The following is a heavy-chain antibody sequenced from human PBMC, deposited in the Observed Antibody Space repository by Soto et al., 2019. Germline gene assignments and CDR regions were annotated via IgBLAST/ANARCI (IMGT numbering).Heavy chain of an antibody. CDR2: ISGTSETI. Sequence: DVQLVESGGGLVKPGGSLRLSCAASGFNFHTYTMTWVRQAPGKGLEWVSYISGTSETIFYADSVKGRFTISRDNAKNSLYLQLNRLRDEETAVYYCVRGHTPGSGWLINTWGQGTLVTVSS. CDR3: VRGHTPGSGWLINT. D-gene: IGHD6-19*01. CDR1: GFNFHTYT. J-gene: IGHJ5*02. V-gene: IGHV3-48*02.